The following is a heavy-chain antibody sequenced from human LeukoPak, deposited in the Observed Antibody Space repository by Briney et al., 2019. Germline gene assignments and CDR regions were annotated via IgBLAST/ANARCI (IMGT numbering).Heavy chain of an antibody. CDR1: RFTFNSYA. D-gene: IGHD1-26*01. CDR2: IGGSNGIT. V-gene: IGHV3-23*01. J-gene: IGHJ4*02. CDR3: ARPGTF. Sequence: GGSLRLSCAASRFTFNSYAMSWVRQAPGKGLEWVSVIGGSNGITFYVGSVKGRFTISRDNSKDTLYLQMNSLRAEDTAVYYCARPGTFWGQGTLVTVSS.